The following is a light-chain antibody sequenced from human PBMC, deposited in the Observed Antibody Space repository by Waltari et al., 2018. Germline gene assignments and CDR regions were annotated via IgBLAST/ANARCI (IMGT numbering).Light chain of an antibody. CDR3: SSYTSSSLVV. CDR2: EVS. Sequence: QSALTQPASVSGSPGQSITISCTGTSSDVGGYNYVSWYQQHPGKARKLMIYEVSKRPSWGSNRFSGAKSGNTASLTISGLQAEDEAYYYCSSYTSSSLVVFGGGTKLTVL. CDR1: SSDVGGYNY. J-gene: IGLJ2*01. V-gene: IGLV2-14*01.